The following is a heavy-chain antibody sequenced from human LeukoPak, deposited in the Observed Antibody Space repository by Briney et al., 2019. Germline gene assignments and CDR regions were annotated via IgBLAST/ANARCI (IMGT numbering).Heavy chain of an antibody. V-gene: IGHV3-74*01. CDR2: IASDGSST. Sequence: GGSLRLSCAASGFTFSSYWMNWVRQAPGKGLVWVSRIASDGSSTTYVDSVKGRFSISRDNAKNTLYLQMNSLRVEDTAVYYCARGRPHGNDYWGQGTLVIVSS. CDR3: ARGRPHGNDY. D-gene: IGHD4-23*01. J-gene: IGHJ4*02. CDR1: GFTFSSYW.